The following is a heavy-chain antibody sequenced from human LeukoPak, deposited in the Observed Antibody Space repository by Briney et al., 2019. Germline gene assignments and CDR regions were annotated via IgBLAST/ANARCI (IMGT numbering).Heavy chain of an antibody. CDR2: TYYRSKWYN. J-gene: IGHJ3*02. V-gene: IGHV6-1*01. CDR1: GDSVSSNSAA. CDR3: ARVAYCGGDCHAAFDI. Sequence: SQTLSLTRAISGDSVSSNSAAWSWIRQSPSRGLEWLGRTYYRSKWYNDYAVSVKSRITINPDTSKNQFSLQLNSVTPEDTAVYYCARVAYCGGDCHAAFDIWGQGTMVTVSS. D-gene: IGHD2-21*02.